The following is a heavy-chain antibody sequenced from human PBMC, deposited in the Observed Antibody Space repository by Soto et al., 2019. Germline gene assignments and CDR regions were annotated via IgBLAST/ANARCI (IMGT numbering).Heavy chain of an antibody. J-gene: IGHJ4*02. CDR2: ISSSGSTI. Sequence: EVQLVESGGGLVQPGGSLRLSCAASGFTFSSYEMNWVRQAPGKGLEWVSYISSSGSTIYYADSVKGRFTISRDNAKNSPYLQMNSLRAEDTAVYYCARDALSPYDILTGYYGSDYWGQGTLVTVSS. D-gene: IGHD3-9*01. V-gene: IGHV3-48*03. CDR3: ARDALSPYDILTGYYGSDY. CDR1: GFTFSSYE.